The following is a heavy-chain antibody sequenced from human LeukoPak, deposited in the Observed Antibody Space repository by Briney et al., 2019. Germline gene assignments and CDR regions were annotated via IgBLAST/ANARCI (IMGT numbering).Heavy chain of an antibody. D-gene: IGHD6-13*01. Sequence: GGSLRLSCAASGFTFSSYWMHWVRQAPGKGLVWVSRINSDGSSTSYADSVKGRFTISRDNAKNTLYLQMNGLRAEDTAVYYCARESIAAAGTVFDIWGQGTMVTVSS. CDR3: ARESIAAAGTVFDI. J-gene: IGHJ3*02. CDR1: GFTFSSYW. V-gene: IGHV3-74*01. CDR2: INSDGSST.